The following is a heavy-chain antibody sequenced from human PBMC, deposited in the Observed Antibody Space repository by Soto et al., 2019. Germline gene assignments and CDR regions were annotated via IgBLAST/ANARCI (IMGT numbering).Heavy chain of an antibody. CDR3: ARDEWELPPYYYYYGMDV. V-gene: IGHV3-30*03. CDR1: GFTFSSYG. J-gene: IGHJ6*02. CDR2: ISYDGSNK. D-gene: IGHD1-26*01. Sequence: QVQLVESGGGVVQPGRSLRLSCAASGFTFSSYGMHWVRQAPGKGLEWVAVISYDGSNKYYADSVKGRFTISRDNSKNTLYLQMNSLRAEDTAVYYCARDEWELPPYYYYYGMDVWGQGTTVTVSS.